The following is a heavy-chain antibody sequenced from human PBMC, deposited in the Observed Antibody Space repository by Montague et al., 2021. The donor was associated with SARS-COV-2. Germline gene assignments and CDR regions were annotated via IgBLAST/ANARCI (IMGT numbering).Heavy chain of an antibody. CDR2: IYYSGST. V-gene: IGHV4-59*12. J-gene: IGHJ4*02. D-gene: IGHD3-3*01. CDR3: ARDVRYYDFWSGRAQTSPDY. Sequence: SETLSLTCTVSGGSISSYYWSWIRQPPGKGLEWIGYIYYSGSTNYNPSLKSRATISVDTSKNQFSLKLSSVTAADTAVYYCARDVRYYDFWSGRAQTSPDYWGQGTLVTVSS. CDR1: GGSISSYY.